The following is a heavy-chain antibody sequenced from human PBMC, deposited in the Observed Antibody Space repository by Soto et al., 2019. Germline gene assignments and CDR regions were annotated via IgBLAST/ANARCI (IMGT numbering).Heavy chain of an antibody. J-gene: IGHJ4*02. CDR2: INPNSGGT. CDR3: AREADCSGGSCYSDY. CDR1: GYTFTGYY. V-gene: IGHV1-2*04. Sequence: GASVKVSCKASGYTFTGYYMHWVRQAPGQGLEWMGWINPNSGGTNYAQKFQGWVTMTRDTSISTAYMELSRLRSDDTAVYYCAREADCSGGSCYSDYWGQGTLVTVSS. D-gene: IGHD2-15*01.